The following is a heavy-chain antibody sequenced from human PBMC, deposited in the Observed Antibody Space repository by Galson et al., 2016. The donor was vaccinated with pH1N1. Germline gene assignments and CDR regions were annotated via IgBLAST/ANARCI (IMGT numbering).Heavy chain of an antibody. Sequence: TLSLTCTVSGGSISSGDYYWSWIRQPAGKGLEWIGRLYKTGTTNYNPSLKSRVTISADTSKNQFSLKLTSVTAAVTAMYYCARGGVYSVWGQGTTVTVSS. CDR3: ARGGVYSV. D-gene: IGHD1-26*01. CDR2: LYKTGTT. J-gene: IGHJ6*02. V-gene: IGHV4-61*02. CDR1: GGSISSGDYY.